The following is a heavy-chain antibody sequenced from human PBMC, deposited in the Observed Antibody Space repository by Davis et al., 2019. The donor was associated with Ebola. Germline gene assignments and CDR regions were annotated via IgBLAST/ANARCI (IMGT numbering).Heavy chain of an antibody. D-gene: IGHD2-21*01. CDR2: ILNGGVT. CDR1: GGSIGSSNYF. CDR3: ARQHSTAWSH. J-gene: IGHJ4*02. V-gene: IGHV4-39*01. Sequence: MPSETLSLTCTVSGGSIGSSNYFWGWIRQTPGKGLEWIGNILNGGVTYYIPSLKSRVAISVDTSKNQFSLRLSSVTAADTAVYYCARQHSTAWSHWGQGILVVVSS.